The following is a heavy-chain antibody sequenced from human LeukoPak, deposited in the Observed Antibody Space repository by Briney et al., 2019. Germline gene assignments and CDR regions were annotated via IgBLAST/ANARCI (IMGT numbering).Heavy chain of an antibody. CDR3: ARQGGGPSGPDDY. D-gene: IGHD3-10*01. CDR2: IYYSGST. J-gene: IGHJ4*02. CDR1: GGSISSSSSY. Sequence: SETLSLTCTVSGGSISSSSSYWGWIRQPPGKGLEWIGSIYYSGSTYYNPSLKSRVTISVDTSKNQFSLKLSSVTAADTAVYYCARQGGGPSGPDDYWGQGTPVTVSS. V-gene: IGHV4-39*01.